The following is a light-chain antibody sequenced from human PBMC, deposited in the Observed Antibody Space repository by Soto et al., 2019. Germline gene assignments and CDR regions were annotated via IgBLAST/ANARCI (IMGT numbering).Light chain of an antibody. CDR3: GSWDSSLSAYV. J-gene: IGLJ1*01. CDR1: SSNIGGKS. Sequence: QSVMTQPPSVSAAPGQRVTISCSGSSSNIGGKSVSWYQQLPGTAPKLLIYDDDKRPSGIPDRFSGSKSGTSATLGITGFQTGDEADNYCGSWDSSLSAYVFGTGTKLTVL. CDR2: DDD. V-gene: IGLV1-51*01.